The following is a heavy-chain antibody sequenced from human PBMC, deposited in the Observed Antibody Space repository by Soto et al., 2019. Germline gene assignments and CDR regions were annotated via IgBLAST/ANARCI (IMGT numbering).Heavy chain of an antibody. V-gene: IGHV5-10-1*01. CDR1: GYSFTSYW. CDR2: IDPSDSYT. J-gene: IGHJ6*02. Sequence: PGESLKISCKGSGYSFTSYWISWVRQMPGKGLEWMGRIDPSDSYTNYSPSFQGHVTISADKSISTAYLQWSSLKASDTAMYYCARLSPWELLLSYYYYGMDVWGQGTTVTVSS. CDR3: ARLSPWELLLSYYYYGMDV. D-gene: IGHD1-26*01.